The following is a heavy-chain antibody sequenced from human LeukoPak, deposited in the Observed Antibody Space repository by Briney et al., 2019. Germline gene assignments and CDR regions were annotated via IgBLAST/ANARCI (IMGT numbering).Heavy chain of an antibody. Sequence: ASVKVSCKASGYTFTSYAMHWVRRAPGQRLEWMGWINAGNGDTKYSQKFQGRVTIARDTSASTAYMELSSLRSEDTAVYYCARDWGEGIAAAGLDYWGQGTLVTVSS. CDR1: GYTFTSYA. V-gene: IGHV1-3*01. D-gene: IGHD6-13*01. J-gene: IGHJ4*02. CDR3: ARDWGEGIAAAGLDY. CDR2: INAGNGDT.